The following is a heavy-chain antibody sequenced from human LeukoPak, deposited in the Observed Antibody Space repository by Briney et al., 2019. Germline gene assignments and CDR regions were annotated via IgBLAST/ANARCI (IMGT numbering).Heavy chain of an antibody. V-gene: IGHV4-39*01. CDR3: ARHGQLYYDILTGYYSSLGAFDI. Sequence: PSETLSLTCTVSGGSISSSSYYWGWIRQPPGKGLEWIGSIYYRGSPYYNPSLKSRVTISVDTSKNQFSLKLSSVTAAHTAVYYCARHGQLYYDILTGYYSSLGAFDIWGQGTMVTVSS. J-gene: IGHJ3*02. CDR2: IYYRGSP. D-gene: IGHD3-9*01. CDR1: GGSISSSSYY.